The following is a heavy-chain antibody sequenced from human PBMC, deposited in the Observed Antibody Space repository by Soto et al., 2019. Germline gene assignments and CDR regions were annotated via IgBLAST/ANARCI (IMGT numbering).Heavy chain of an antibody. CDR1: GFTFSTYA. CDR2: ISNSGDGT. J-gene: IGHJ6*02. V-gene: IGHV3-23*01. D-gene: IGHD3-3*01. CDR3: AKNGDFWSWGMDV. Sequence: GGSLRLSCAASGFTFSTYAMTWVRQAPGKGLEWVSLISNSGDGTYYADSVKGRFTISRDNSQRTLSLQMNSLRAEDTAVYYCAKNGDFWSWGMDVWGQGTTVTVSS.